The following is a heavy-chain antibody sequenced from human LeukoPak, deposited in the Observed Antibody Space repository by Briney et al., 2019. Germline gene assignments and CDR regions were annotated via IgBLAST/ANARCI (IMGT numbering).Heavy chain of an antibody. V-gene: IGHV1-46*01. J-gene: IGHJ4*02. CDR1: GYTFTSYY. CDR2: INPSGGST. CDR3: ARDRSEYYFDY. Sequence: ASVKVSCKASGYTFTSYYMHWVRQAPGQGLEWMGIINPSGGSTNYAQKFQGRVTITADKSTSTAYMELSSLRSEDTAVYYCARDRSEYYFDYWGQGTLVTVSS.